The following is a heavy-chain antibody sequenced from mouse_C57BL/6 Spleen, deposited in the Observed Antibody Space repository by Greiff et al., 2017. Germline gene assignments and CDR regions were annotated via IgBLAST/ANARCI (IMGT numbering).Heavy chain of an antibody. Sequence: VQLMESGAELMKPGASVKLSCKATGYTFTSYWIEWVKQRPGHGLEWIGEIFPGSGSTNYNEKFKGKATLTADTSSNTAYMQLSSLTTEDSAIYYCARAKSTMVTTMDYWGQGTTLTVSS. CDR3: ARAKSTMVTTMDY. CDR2: IFPGSGST. V-gene: IGHV1-9*01. CDR1: GYTFTSYW. J-gene: IGHJ2*01. D-gene: IGHD2-2*01.